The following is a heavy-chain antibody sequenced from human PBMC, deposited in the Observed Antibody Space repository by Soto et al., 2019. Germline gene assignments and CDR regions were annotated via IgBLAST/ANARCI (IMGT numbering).Heavy chain of an antibody. J-gene: IGHJ6*02. V-gene: IGHV1-69*01. CDR2: IIPIFGTA. CDR1: GGTFSSYA. D-gene: IGHD2-21*01. Sequence: QVQLVQSGAEVKKPGSSVKVSCKASGGTFSSYAISWVRQAPGQGLEWLGGIIPIFGTANYAQKFQGRVTITADEPTSTAYMELSSLRSEDTAVYYCARGGVVADPEYYYYSMDVWGQGSTVTVSS. CDR3: ARGGVVADPEYYYYSMDV.